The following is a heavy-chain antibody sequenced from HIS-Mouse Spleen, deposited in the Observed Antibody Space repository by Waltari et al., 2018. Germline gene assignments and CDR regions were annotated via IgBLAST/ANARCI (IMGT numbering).Heavy chain of an antibody. Sequence: QLQLQESGPGLVKPSETLSLTCTVSGGSISSSSYYWGWIRQPPGKGLEWIGSIYYSGGTYYTPSLKSRVTISLDTSKNQFSLKLSSVTAADTAVYYCAREIPYSSSWYDWYFDLWGRGTLVTVSS. CDR3: AREIPYSSSWYDWYFDL. CDR1: GGSISSSSYY. D-gene: IGHD6-13*01. V-gene: IGHV4-39*07. CDR2: IYYSGGT. J-gene: IGHJ2*01.